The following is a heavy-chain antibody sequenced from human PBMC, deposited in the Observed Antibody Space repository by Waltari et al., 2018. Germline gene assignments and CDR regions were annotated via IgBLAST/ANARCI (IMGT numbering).Heavy chain of an antibody. Sequence: VQLVESGGGLIQSGGSLRLSCAASGFTVSSNYMSWVRQAPGKGLEWIGEINHSGSTNYNPSLKSRVTISVDTSKNQFSLKLSSVTAADTAVYYCARGAFSRGGGNSRSYYGMDVWGQGTTVTVSS. D-gene: IGHD2-21*02. CDR3: ARGAFSRGGGNSRSYYGMDV. CDR1: GFTVSSNY. J-gene: IGHJ6*02. V-gene: IGHV4-34*01. CDR2: INHSGST.